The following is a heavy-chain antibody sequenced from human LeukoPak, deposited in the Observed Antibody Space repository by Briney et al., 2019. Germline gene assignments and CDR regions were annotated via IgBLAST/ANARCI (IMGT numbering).Heavy chain of an antibody. CDR2: ISGRGVST. D-gene: IGHD1-20*01. J-gene: IGHJ4*02. Sequence: GGSLRLSCAVSGFXXSSNYMSWVXXAXXXXXEXVSAISGRGVSTSYADXVRGRFTISRDNSKNTLYLQMNSLRAEDTAVYYCAKAASDNWNDVSDYWGQGTLVTVSS. CDR1: GFXXSSNY. CDR3: AKAASDNWNDVSDY. V-gene: IGHV3-23*01.